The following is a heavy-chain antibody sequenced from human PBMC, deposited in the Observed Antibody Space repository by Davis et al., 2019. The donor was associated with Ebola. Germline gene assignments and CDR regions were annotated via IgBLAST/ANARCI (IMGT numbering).Heavy chain of an antibody. J-gene: IGHJ6*04. CDR3: AKGGSGWPSDYSYGLGV. Sequence: GESLKISCAASGFTFSSYTLHWVRQAPGKGLEWVAVISYDGDNNYHADSVQGRFTISRDNAKNTLYLQMNSLRVDDTAVYYCAKGGSGWPSDYSYGLGVWGKGTTVTVSS. CDR1: GFTFSSYT. CDR2: ISYDGDNN. D-gene: IGHD6-19*01. V-gene: IGHV3-30*14.